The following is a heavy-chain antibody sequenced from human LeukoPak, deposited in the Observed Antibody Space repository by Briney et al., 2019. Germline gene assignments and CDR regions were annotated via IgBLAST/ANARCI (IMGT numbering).Heavy chain of an antibody. CDR1: GFTFSSYA. J-gene: IGHJ5*02. CDR2: ITGSGGST. Sequence: AGGSLRLSCAASGFTFSSYAMSWVRQAPGKGLEWVSAITGSGGSTYYADSVKGRFTISRDNSKNTLYLQMNSLRAEDTAVYYCAKDCPGVGDDTSGYYYAWGQGTLVTVSS. CDR3: AKDCPGVGDDTSGYYYA. D-gene: IGHD3-22*01. V-gene: IGHV3-23*01.